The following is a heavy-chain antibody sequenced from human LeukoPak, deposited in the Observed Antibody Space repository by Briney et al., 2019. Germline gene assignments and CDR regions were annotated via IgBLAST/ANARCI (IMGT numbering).Heavy chain of an antibody. CDR3: ARGLFYYDSTAFDI. D-gene: IGHD3-22*01. Sequence: GASVKVSCKVSGYIFSTYYIHWMRQAPGQGLEWMGWMNPNSGNTGYAQKFQGRVTMTRNTSTSTAYMELSSLRSEDTAVYYCARGLFYYDSTAFDIWGQGTMVTVSS. CDR2: MNPNSGNT. J-gene: IGHJ3*02. CDR1: GYIFSTYY. V-gene: IGHV1-8*02.